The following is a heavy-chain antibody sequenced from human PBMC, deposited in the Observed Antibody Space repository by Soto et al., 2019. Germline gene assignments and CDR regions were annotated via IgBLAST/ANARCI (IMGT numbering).Heavy chain of an antibody. Sequence: EVQLLESGGSLVQPGGSLRLSCAASGFTFSSNAMSWVRQAPGKGLEWVSAISGSGGSTYYADSVKGRFTISRDNSKNTLYLQMNSLRAEDTAVYYCAKDRDIVVVPAAMFGSYWGQGTLVTVSS. V-gene: IGHV3-23*01. CDR3: AKDRDIVVVPAAMFGSY. CDR1: GFTFSSNA. CDR2: ISGSGGST. J-gene: IGHJ4*02. D-gene: IGHD2-2*01.